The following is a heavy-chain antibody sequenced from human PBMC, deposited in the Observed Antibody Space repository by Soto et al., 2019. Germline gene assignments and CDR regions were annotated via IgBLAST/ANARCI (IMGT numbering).Heavy chain of an antibody. CDR2: IDFSGTT. J-gene: IGHJ4*02. D-gene: IGHD3-22*01. Sequence: PSETLSLTCTAYGGSISSRYSYWGRARQLQRKCMEWNGYIDFSGTTYNHPALKTRVTIPMDTSKNQLSLKLTSGTAADTAVYYFPRDPSSSGYFPGPCFESWGQGTLVTV. V-gene: IGHV4-30-4*01. CDR1: GGSISSRYSY. CDR3: PRDPSSSGYFPGPCFES.